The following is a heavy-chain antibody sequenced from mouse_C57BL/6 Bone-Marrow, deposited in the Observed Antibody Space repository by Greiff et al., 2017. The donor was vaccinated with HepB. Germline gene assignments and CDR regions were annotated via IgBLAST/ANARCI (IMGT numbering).Heavy chain of an antibody. J-gene: IGHJ4*01. Sequence: EVQLQQSGPELVKPGASVKMSCKASGYTFTDYNMHWVKQSHGKSLEWIGYINPNNGGTSYNQKFKGKATLTVNKSSSTAYMELRSLTSEDSAVYYCARSYYSNYEGNAMDYWGQGTSVTVSS. CDR1: GYTFTDYN. D-gene: IGHD2-5*01. CDR3: ARSYYSNYEGNAMDY. V-gene: IGHV1-22*01. CDR2: INPNNGGT.